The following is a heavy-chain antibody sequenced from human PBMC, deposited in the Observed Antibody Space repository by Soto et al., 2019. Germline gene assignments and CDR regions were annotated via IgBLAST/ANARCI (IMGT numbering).Heavy chain of an antibody. D-gene: IGHD3-22*01. V-gene: IGHV4-59*01. CDR2: IYYSGST. CDR3: ARDRYDNSGYYSHNWFDP. J-gene: IGHJ5*02. Sequence: SETLSLTCTVSCGSISNYYWNWIRQPPGKGLEWIGYIYYSGSTNYNPSLKSRVTISVDTSKNQFSLKLSSVTAADTAVYYCARDRYDNSGYYSHNWFDPWGQGTLVTVSS. CDR1: CGSISNYY.